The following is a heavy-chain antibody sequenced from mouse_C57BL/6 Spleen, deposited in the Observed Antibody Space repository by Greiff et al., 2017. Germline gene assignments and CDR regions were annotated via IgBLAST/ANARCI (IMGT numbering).Heavy chain of an antibody. CDR2: ISDGGSYT. D-gene: IGHD1-1*01. J-gene: IGHJ4*01. CDR1: GFTFSSYA. Sequence: EVKLVESGGGLVKPGGSLKLSCAASGFTFSSYAMSWVRQTPEKRLEWVATISDGGSYTYYPDNVKGRFTISRDNAKNNLYLQMSHLKSEDTAMXYCARRGYYGSILSYYAMDYWGQGTSVTVSS. V-gene: IGHV5-4*03. CDR3: ARRGYYGSILSYYAMDY.